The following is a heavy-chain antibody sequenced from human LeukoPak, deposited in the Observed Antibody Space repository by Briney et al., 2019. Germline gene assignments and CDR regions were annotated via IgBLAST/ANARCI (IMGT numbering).Heavy chain of an antibody. D-gene: IGHD2-15*01. J-gene: IGHJ4*02. Sequence: ASVKVSCTASVYTFTSYYMHWVRQAPGQGLEWMGIINPSGGSTSYAQKFQGRVTMIRDTSTSTVYMELSSLRSEDTAVYYCARSVGGYFDYWGQGTLVTVSS. CDR3: ARSVGGYFDY. CDR2: INPSGGST. V-gene: IGHV1-46*01. CDR1: VYTFTSYY.